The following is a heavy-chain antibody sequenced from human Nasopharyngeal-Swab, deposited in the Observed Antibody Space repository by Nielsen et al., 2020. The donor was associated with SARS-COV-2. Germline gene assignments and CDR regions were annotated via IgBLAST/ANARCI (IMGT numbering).Heavy chain of an antibody. J-gene: IGHJ6*03. V-gene: IGHV4-59*01. CDR3: ARTGYSSSWYNRYYYYYMDV. D-gene: IGHD6-13*01. CDR1: GGFISSYY. CDR2: IYYSGST. Sequence: SETLSLTCTVSGGFISSYYWSWSRQPQGKGLEWIGYIYYSGSTNYNPSLKSRVTISVDTSKNQFSLKLSSVTAADTAVYYCARTGYSSSWYNRYYYYYMDVWGKGTMVTVSS.